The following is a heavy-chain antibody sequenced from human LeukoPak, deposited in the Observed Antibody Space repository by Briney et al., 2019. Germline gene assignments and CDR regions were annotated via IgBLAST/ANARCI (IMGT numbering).Heavy chain of an antibody. Sequence: PSETLSLTCTVPGGSISSYYWSWIRQPPGKGLEWIGYIYYSGSTNYNPSLKSRVTISVDTSKNQFSLKLSSVTAADTAVYYCARSPDYYDILTGYSPHFDYWGQGTLVTVSS. CDR1: GGSISSYY. CDR3: ARSPDYYDILTGYSPHFDY. J-gene: IGHJ4*02. D-gene: IGHD3-9*01. CDR2: IYYSGST. V-gene: IGHV4-59*01.